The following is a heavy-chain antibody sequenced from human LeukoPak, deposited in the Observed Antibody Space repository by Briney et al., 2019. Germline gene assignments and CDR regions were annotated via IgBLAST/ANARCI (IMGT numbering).Heavy chain of an antibody. CDR2: MNPNSGNT. CDR3: ARVRYSSGWYPPYYYYYGMDV. V-gene: IGHV1-8*01. Sequence: ASVKVSCKASGYTFTSYDINRVRQATGQGLEWMGWMNPNSGNTGYAQKFQGRVTMTRNTSISTAYMELSSLRSEDTAVYYCARVRYSSGWYPPYYYYYGMDVWGQGTTVTVSS. D-gene: IGHD6-19*01. J-gene: IGHJ6*02. CDR1: GYTFTSYD.